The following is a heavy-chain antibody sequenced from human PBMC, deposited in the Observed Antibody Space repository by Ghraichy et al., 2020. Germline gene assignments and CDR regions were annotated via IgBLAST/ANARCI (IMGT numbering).Heavy chain of an antibody. CDR3: ARGPIAAAGNRYYYYGMDV. CDR2: ISAYNGNT. V-gene: IGHV1-18*04. J-gene: IGHJ6*02. Sequence: ASVKVSCKASGYTFTSYGISWVRQAPGQGLEWMGWISAYNGNTNYAQKLQGRVIMNTDTSTSTAYMELRSLRSDDTAVYYCARGPIAAAGNRYYYYGMDVWGQGTTVTVSS. CDR1: GYTFTSYG. D-gene: IGHD6-13*01.